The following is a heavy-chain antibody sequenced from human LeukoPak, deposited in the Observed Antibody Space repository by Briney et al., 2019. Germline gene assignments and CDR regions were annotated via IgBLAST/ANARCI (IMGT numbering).Heavy chain of an antibody. Sequence: PSETLSLTCTVSGGSISSGTYYWSWIRQPAGKGLEWIGRIYTSGSTTYNPSLKSRVTISVDTSKNQFSLKLSPVTAADTAVYYCARDYYDSSGYYPGNSDYWGQGTLVTVSS. J-gene: IGHJ4*02. D-gene: IGHD3-22*01. CDR2: IYTSGST. CDR3: ARDYYDSSGYYPGNSDY. V-gene: IGHV4-61*02. CDR1: GGSISSGTYY.